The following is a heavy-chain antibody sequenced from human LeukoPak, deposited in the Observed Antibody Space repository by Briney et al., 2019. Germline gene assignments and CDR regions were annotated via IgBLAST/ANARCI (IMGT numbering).Heavy chain of an antibody. D-gene: IGHD5-18*01. CDR1: GFDFTAYG. CDR3: ARHFHSAWFGF. J-gene: IGHJ4*02. Sequence: GESLKISGKRSGFDFTAYGIAGVGQLPGRGWEWMGTIYPGGSNGRYSPSFHGQVTMSADKSITTVYLQWSSLKASDTAMYYCARHFHSAWFGFWGQGSLVTVSS. CDR2: IYPGGSNG. V-gene: IGHV5-51*01.